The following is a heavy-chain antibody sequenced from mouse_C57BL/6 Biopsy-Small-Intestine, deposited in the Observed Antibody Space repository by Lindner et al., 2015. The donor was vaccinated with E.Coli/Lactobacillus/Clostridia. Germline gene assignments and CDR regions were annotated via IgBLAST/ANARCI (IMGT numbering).Heavy chain of an antibody. V-gene: IGHV1-39*01. D-gene: IGHD1-1*01. Sequence: VQLQESGPELVKPGASVKMSCKASGYSFTDYNMNWVKQSNGKSFEWIGVINPNYGTTSYNQKFKGKATLTVDQSSSTAYMQLNSLTSEDSAVYYCARGYGSSLRFFAYWGQGTLVTVSA. CDR3: ARGYGSSLRFFAY. CDR1: GYSFTDYN. J-gene: IGHJ3*01. CDR2: INPNYGTT.